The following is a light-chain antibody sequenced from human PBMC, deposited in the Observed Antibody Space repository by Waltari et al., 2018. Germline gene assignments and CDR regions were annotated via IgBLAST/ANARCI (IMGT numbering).Light chain of an antibody. CDR3: CSYAFSSNWV. Sequence: QSALTQPPSASGSPGQSATIPSTGPRSALGGVHSVAWYQQHPGKAPNLMIFEVSKRPSGVPDRFSGSKSGNTASLTVSGLQAEDEADYYCCSYAFSSNWVFGGGTKLTVL. J-gene: IGLJ3*02. V-gene: IGLV2-8*01. CDR2: EVS. CDR1: RSALGGVHS.